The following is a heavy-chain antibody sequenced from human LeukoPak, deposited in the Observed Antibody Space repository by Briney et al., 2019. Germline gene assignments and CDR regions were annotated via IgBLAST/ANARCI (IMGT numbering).Heavy chain of an antibody. D-gene: IGHD6-13*01. CDR3: ARVESIAAAGYFDY. V-gene: IGHV1-2*02. J-gene: IGHJ4*02. CDR1: AYTFTGYY. Sequence: ASVKLSCKASAYTFTGYYMHCETQAPGPQLESMRWINPNSGGTNYAQKFQGRVTMTRDTSISTAYMELSRLRSDDTAVYYCARVESIAAAGYFDYWGQGTLVTVSS. CDR2: INPNSGGT.